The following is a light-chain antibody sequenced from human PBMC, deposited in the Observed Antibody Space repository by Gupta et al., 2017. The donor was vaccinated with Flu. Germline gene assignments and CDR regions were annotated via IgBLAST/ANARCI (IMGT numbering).Light chain of an antibody. CDR3: ATWHDSLNGWV. CDR2: NNH. V-gene: IGLV1-44*01. CDR1: SSDIGSHS. J-gene: IGLJ3*02. Sequence: QSMLTQPPSASGTPGQRVTISCSGSSSDIGSHSVHWYQQLPGTAPKLLISNNHEHPSGVPDRFSGSKSGTSASLAISGLQSEDEADYFCATWHDSLNGWVFGGGTKLTVL.